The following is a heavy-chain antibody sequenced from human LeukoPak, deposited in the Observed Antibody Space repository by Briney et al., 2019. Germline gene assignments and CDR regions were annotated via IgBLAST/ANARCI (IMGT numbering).Heavy chain of an antibody. CDR3: ATLSGVVTSPQLNYYYYMDV. D-gene: IGHD3-3*01. J-gene: IGHJ6*03. CDR1: GGTFSSYA. Sequence: SVKVSCKASGGTFSSYAISWVRQAPGQGREWMGGIIPIFGTANYAQKFQGRVTITADESTSTAYMELSSLRSEDTAVYYCATLSGVVTSPQLNYYYYMDVWGKGTTVTVSS. CDR2: IIPIFGTA. V-gene: IGHV1-69*13.